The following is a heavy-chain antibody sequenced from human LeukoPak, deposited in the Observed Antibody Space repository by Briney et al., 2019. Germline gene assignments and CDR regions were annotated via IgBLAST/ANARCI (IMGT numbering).Heavy chain of an antibody. D-gene: IGHD2-8*02. CDR1: GFTFSSYE. J-gene: IGHJ4*02. CDR2: ISSSGSIR. V-gene: IGHV3-48*03. Sequence: PGGSLRLSCAAPGFTFSSYEMNWVRQAPGKGLEWVSYISSSGSIRYYADSVKGRFTISRDNAKNSLYLQMNSLRAEDTAVYYCARDSAECTGGYCYLVSWGQGTLVTVSS. CDR3: ARDSAECTGGYCYLVS.